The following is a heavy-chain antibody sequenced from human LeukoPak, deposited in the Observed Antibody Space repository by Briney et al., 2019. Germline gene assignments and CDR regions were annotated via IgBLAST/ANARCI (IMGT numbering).Heavy chain of an antibody. J-gene: IGHJ4*02. V-gene: IGHV1-2*02. CDR1: GYTFTGYY. CDR2: INPNSGGT. D-gene: IGHD6-13*01. CDR3: ARDSVEMYSSSWYSFDY. Sequence: ASVKVSCKASGYTFTGYYMHWVRQAPGQGLEWMGWINPNSGGTSYEQKFQGRVTMTRDTSISTAYMELSRLTSGDTAVYYCARDSVEMYSSSWYSFDYWGQGTLVTVSS.